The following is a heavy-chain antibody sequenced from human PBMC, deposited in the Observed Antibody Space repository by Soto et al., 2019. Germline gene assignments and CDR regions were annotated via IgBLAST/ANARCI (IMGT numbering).Heavy chain of an antibody. CDR2: INPNSGGT. J-gene: IGHJ4*02. CDR1: GYTFTGYY. Sequence: ASVKVSCKASGYTFTGYYMHWVRQAPGQGLEWMGWINPNSGGTNYAQKFQGWVTMTRDTSISTAYMELSRLRSDDTAVYYCARGLYCSSTSCYGPFDYRGQRTLVTVSS. V-gene: IGHV1-2*04. CDR3: ARGLYCSSTSCYGPFDY. D-gene: IGHD2-2*01.